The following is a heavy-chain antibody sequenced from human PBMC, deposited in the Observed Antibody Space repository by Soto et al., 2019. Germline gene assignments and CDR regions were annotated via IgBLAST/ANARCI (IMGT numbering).Heavy chain of an antibody. J-gene: IGHJ6*02. CDR2: IVIGSGYT. D-gene: IGHD6-6*01. CDR3: AAGSVAARRWGYYYYGLDV. Sequence: GASVQVSCKASGFTFSSSAVQWVRQARGQRLEWIGWIVIGSGYTNYAQKFPERVTITRDMSTFTAYMELSSLRSEDTAVYYCAAGSVAARRWGYYYYGLDVWGQGTTVTVSS. CDR1: GFTFSSSA. V-gene: IGHV1-58*01.